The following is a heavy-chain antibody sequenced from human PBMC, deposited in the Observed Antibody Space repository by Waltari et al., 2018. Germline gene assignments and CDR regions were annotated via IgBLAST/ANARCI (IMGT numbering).Heavy chain of an antibody. V-gene: IGHV1-46*01. CDR1: GYTFTSYY. J-gene: IGHJ4*02. CDR3: AREGSIAAAGREDAGYYFDY. CDR2: INPSGGST. D-gene: IGHD6-13*01. Sequence: QVQLVQSGAEVKKPGASVKVSCKASGYTFTSYYMHWVRQAPGQGLEWMGIINPSGGSTSYAQKFQGRVTMTRDTSTSTVYMELSSLGSEDTAVYYCAREGSIAAAGREDAGYYFDYWGQGTLVTVSS.